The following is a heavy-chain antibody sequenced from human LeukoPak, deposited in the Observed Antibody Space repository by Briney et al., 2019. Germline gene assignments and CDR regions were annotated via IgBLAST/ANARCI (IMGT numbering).Heavy chain of an antibody. CDR1: GFTFSSYS. CDR3: ARGPYRGAMVRGVIRGQYYFDY. Sequence: GGSLRLSCAASGFTFSSYSMNWVRQAPGKGLEWVSSISSSSSYIYYADSVKGRFTISRDNAKNSLYLQMNSLRAEDTAVYYCARGPYRGAMVRGVIRGQYYFDYWGQGTLVTVSS. CDR2: ISSSSSYI. D-gene: IGHD3-10*01. J-gene: IGHJ4*02. V-gene: IGHV3-21*01.